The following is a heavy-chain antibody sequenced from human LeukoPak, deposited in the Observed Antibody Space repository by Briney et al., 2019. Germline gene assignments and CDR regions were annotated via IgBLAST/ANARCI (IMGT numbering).Heavy chain of an antibody. V-gene: IGHV5-10-1*01. CDR2: IDPSDSYT. D-gene: IGHD5-12*01. Sequence: GESLRISCKGSGFSFTKYWISWVRQMPGKGLEWMGRIDPSDSYTNYSPSFHGHVAISADKSITTAYLQWSSLRASDTAMYYCARTDSAYEYLDYWGQGTLVTVSS. CDR3: ARTDSAYEYLDY. J-gene: IGHJ4*02. CDR1: GFSFTKYW.